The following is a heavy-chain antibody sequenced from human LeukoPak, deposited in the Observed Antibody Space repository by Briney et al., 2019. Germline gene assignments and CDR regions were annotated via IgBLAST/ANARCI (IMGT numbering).Heavy chain of an antibody. D-gene: IGHD2-15*01. V-gene: IGHV3-7*01. CDR2: IKHDGTEE. Sequence: GGSLRLSCAASGITFSSLWMSWLRQAPGRGLEWVADIKHDGTEEHYVASVKGRFTISRDNAKLYLQMNSLRAEDTAMYYCAGGQGWHFDLWGRGTLITVSS. CDR3: AGGQGWHFDL. CDR1: GITFSSLW. J-gene: IGHJ2*01.